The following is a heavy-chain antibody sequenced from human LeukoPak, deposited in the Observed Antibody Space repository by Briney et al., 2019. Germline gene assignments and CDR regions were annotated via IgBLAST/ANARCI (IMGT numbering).Heavy chain of an antibody. CDR1: GGSISGRH. V-gene: IGHV4-59*08. Sequence: PSETLSLTCTVSGGSISGRHWSRIRQPPGKGLECIGCIHYSGSSNYKTSLKSRATTSADTSKNQFSLKLSSVTAADTAVYYCARTLQDYYGSGSYYGWGQGTLVTVSS. J-gene: IGHJ4*02. D-gene: IGHD3-10*01. CDR3: ARTLQDYYGSGSYYG. CDR2: IHYSGSS.